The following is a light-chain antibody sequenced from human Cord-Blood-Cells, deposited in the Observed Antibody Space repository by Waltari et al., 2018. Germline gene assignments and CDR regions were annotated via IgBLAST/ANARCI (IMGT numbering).Light chain of an antibody. Sequence: QSALTQPASVSGPPGQSITISCTGTSSDVGSSNLVSWYQQHPGKAPKLMIYEGSKRPSGVSNRFSGSKSGNTASLTISGLQAEDEADYYCCSYAGSSTWVFGGGTKLTVL. CDR1: SSDVGSSNL. V-gene: IGLV2-23*01. J-gene: IGLJ3*02. CDR3: CSYAGSSTWV. CDR2: EGS.